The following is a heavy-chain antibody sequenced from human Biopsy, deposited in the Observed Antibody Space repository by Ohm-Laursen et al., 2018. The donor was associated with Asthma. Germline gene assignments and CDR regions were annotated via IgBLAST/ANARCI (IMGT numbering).Heavy chain of an antibody. D-gene: IGHD3-10*01. Sequence: GSVMVSCKTSGYTFNSAVITWVRQAPGQELECMGWISVYHVNTKVAQKLQDRVTMITDTSTSTAYMELRSLRSDDSAVYFFARAVDYSHYYGIDVWGQGTTVTV. CDR1: GYTFNSAV. V-gene: IGHV1-18*01. CDR3: ARAVDYSHYYGIDV. CDR2: ISVYHVNT. J-gene: IGHJ6*02.